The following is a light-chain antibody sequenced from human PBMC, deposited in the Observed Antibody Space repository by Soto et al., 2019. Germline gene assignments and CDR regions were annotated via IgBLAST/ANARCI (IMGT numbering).Light chain of an antibody. Sequence: DIQMTQSPSTLSEPEGDRFTITCLAVQTVGLWLAWSQQRPGKAPNVLTYKASTLKSGVPSRFSGSGSGTEFTLTISTLQHDDFATYYCQHYNSYSEAFGQGTKVDIK. CDR3: QHYNSYSEA. J-gene: IGKJ1*01. CDR2: KAS. V-gene: IGKV1-5*03. CDR1: QTVGLW.